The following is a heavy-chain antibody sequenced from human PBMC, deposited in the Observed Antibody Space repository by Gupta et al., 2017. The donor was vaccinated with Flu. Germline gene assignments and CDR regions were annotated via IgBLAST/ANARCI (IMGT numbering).Heavy chain of an antibody. V-gene: IGHV3-30*18. CDR1: SSYG. Sequence: SSYGMHRGRQAPGKGLEWVAVISYDGSNKYYADSVKGRFIISRDNSKNTVFLQMNSLRPEDTAVYYCTKDPDYWGQGTLATVSS. CDR3: TKDPDY. J-gene: IGHJ4*02. CDR2: ISYDGSNK.